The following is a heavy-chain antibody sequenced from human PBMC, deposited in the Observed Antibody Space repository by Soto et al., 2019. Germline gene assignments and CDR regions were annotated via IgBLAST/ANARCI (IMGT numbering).Heavy chain of an antibody. CDR2: ISTYNGNT. Sequence: QVQLVQSGAEVKKPGASLKVSCQASGYSFSDYGIAWVRQAPGQGLAWVGWISTYNGNTKYAQKIQGRVTMTTDTSANTAYMELRSLRSDDTAMYYCARYGYSSGWYLGTGMYVWGQGTQVTVSS. CDR1: GYSFSDYG. V-gene: IGHV1-18*04. CDR3: ARYGYSSGWYLGTGMYV. D-gene: IGHD6-19*01. J-gene: IGHJ6*02.